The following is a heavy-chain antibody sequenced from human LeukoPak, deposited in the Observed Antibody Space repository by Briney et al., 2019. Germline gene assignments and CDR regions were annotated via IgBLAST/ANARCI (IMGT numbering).Heavy chain of an antibody. V-gene: IGHV4-30-4*08. Sequence: PSETLSLTCTVSGASISNVDFYWTWIRQAPGKGLEWIGYIYNSGSTHFNPSLKSRVAMSDDTSKNQFSLRLSSVTAADTAVYYCAAEEIVIVPTATNSYFDTWGQGILVTVSS. J-gene: IGHJ4*02. CDR2: IYNSGST. CDR1: GASISNVDFY. CDR3: AAEEIVIVPTATNSYFDT. D-gene: IGHD2-2*01.